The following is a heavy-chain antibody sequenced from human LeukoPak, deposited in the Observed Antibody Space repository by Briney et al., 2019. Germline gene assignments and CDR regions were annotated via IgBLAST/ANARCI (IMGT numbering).Heavy chain of an antibody. D-gene: IGHD4-17*01. CDR3: AKGNGDYRLGSVSADY. V-gene: IGHV3-23*01. CDR2: ITGSGATT. J-gene: IGHJ4*02. Sequence: PGGSLRLSCAASGFTFSSYEMSWVRQAPGKGLEWVSTITGSGATTFYADSVKGRFTISKDNSKNTLYLQMNSLGAEDTALYYCAKGNGDYRLGSVSADYWGQGTLVTVSS. CDR1: GFTFSSYE.